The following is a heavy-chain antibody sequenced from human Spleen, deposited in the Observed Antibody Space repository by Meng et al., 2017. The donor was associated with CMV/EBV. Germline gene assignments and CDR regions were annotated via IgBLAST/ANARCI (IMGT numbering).Heavy chain of an antibody. D-gene: IGHD3-9*01. CDR1: EFTFSDYY. Sequence: GESLKISCAASEFTFSDYYMTWIRQAPGKGLEWVSHISSSGSNIYYADSVKGRFTISRDNAKNSLHLQMNSLRAEDMAVYYCARLFKSRGFEGAMDVWGQGTTVTVSS. J-gene: IGHJ6*02. CDR2: ISSSGSNI. V-gene: IGHV3-11*01. CDR3: ARLFKSRGFEGAMDV.